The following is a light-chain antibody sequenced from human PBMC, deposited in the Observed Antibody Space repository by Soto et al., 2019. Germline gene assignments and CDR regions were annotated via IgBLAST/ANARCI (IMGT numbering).Light chain of an antibody. CDR2: GAS. V-gene: IGKV3-20*01. CDR1: QAINNN. Sequence: VLTQAPDTLSVSPGERATLSCRASQAINNNVAWYQLKDGQVPRLLIYGASTRAADVPARFSGTGSGTDFTLTISSLEPEDFAVYYCQQYGSSRTFGQGTKVDIK. J-gene: IGKJ1*01. CDR3: QQYGSSRT.